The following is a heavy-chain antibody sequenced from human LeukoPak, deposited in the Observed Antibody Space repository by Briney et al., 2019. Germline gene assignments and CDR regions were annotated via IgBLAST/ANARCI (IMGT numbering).Heavy chain of an antibody. CDR1: GGSFSGYY. CDR3: ARAGLERSFDY. V-gene: IGHV4-34*01. J-gene: IGHJ4*02. CDR2: INHSGST. Sequence: PSETLSLTCAVYGGSFSGYYWSWIRQPPGKGLEWIGEINHSGSTNYNPSLKSRVTISVDTSKNQFSLKLSSVTAADTAVYCCARAGLERSFDYWGQGTLVTVSS. D-gene: IGHD1-1*01.